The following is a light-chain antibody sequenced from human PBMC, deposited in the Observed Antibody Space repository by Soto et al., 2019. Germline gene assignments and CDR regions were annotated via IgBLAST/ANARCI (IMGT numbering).Light chain of an antibody. V-gene: IGKV1-5*03. CDR2: KAS. Sequence: IQMTPSPSTLSASVGYIVTITCRASQSISVWLAWYQQKAGKAPNLLIYKASRLESGVPSRFSGSGSETEFTLTISGLQPGDSATYYCQQYNTYLKFGQGTKVDIK. J-gene: IGKJ1*01. CDR3: QQYNTYLK. CDR1: QSISVW.